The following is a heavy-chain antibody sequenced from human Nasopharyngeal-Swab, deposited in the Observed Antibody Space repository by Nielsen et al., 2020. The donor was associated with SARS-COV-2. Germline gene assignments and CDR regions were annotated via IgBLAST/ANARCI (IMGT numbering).Heavy chain of an antibody. J-gene: IGHJ4*02. V-gene: IGHV4-34*01. CDR2: INHSGST. CDR1: GGSFSGYY. D-gene: IGHD4-17*01. Sequence: SETLSLTCAVYGGSFSGYYWSWIRQPPGKGLEWIGEINHSGSTNYNPSLKSRDTISVDTSKSQFSLKLSSVTAADTAVYYCARGNGAFDYWGQGTLVTVSS. CDR3: ARGNGAFDY.